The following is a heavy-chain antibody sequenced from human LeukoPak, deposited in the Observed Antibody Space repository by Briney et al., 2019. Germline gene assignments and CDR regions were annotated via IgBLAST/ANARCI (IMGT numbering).Heavy chain of an antibody. Sequence: ASVKVSCKASGYRFTSQYVHWVRQAPGQGLEWMGIINPTGGSTRNAQKFQGRFSMTGDTSTSTVYMELSRLRSEDTAVYYCASFYNTNDALDIWGQGTMATVSS. D-gene: IGHD5-24*01. J-gene: IGHJ3*02. V-gene: IGHV1-46*01. CDR2: INPTGGST. CDR3: ASFYNTNDALDI. CDR1: GYRFTSQY.